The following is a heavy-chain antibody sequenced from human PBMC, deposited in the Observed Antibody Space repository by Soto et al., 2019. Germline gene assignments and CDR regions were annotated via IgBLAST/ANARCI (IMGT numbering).Heavy chain of an antibody. CDR1: GYTFTGFY. CDR2: INPHGGGT. CDR3: ATGVGAGTIPLLYYFDY. J-gene: IGHJ4*02. V-gene: IGHV1-2*02. D-gene: IGHD6-19*01. Sequence: ASVKVSCKASGYTFTGFYIQWVRQAPGQGLEWRGWINPHGGGTNYAQKFQGRVTMTRDTSISTAFMELSSLRSDDTALYYCATGVGAGTIPLLYYFDYWGQGTLVTVSS.